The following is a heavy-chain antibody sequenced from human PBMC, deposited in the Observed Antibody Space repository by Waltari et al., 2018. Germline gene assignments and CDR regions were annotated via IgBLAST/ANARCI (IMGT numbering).Heavy chain of an antibody. CDR1: GFPFVRYA. D-gene: IGHD4-4*01. CDR2: INWDGSST. J-gene: IGHJ5*02. V-gene: IGHV3-20*04. Sequence: EEQLVESGGGVVRPGGSLRLSCAASGFPFVRYAMAWVRQGPGKGLEWVSGINWDGSSTGYADSVKGRFTISRDNAKNSLHLHVNSLTAEDTAFYYCARVNSNYVNWFDPWGQGTLVIVSS. CDR3: ARVNSNYVNWFDP.